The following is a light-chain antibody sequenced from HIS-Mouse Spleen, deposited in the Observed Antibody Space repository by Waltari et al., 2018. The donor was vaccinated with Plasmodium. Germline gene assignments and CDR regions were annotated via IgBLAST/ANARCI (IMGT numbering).Light chain of an antibody. Sequence: SYELTQPSSVSVSPGQTARITCSGDVLAKKYARWFQQKPGQAPVLVIYKDSERPSGIPGRFSCSSSGTTVTLTISGAQVEDEADYYCYSAADNNLVFGGGTKLTVL. CDR3: YSAADNNLV. CDR2: KDS. V-gene: IGLV3-27*01. J-gene: IGLJ3*02. CDR1: VLAKKY.